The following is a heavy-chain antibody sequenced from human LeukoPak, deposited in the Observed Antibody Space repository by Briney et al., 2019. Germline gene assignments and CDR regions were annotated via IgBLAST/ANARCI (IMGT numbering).Heavy chain of an antibody. Sequence: NPNSGGTNYAQKFQGRVTMTRDTSISTAYMELSRLRSDDTAVYYCARGGDYDILTGYPFDYWGQGTLVTVSS. V-gene: IGHV1-2*02. J-gene: IGHJ4*02. CDR2: NPNSGGT. D-gene: IGHD3-9*01. CDR3: ARGGDYDILTGYPFDY.